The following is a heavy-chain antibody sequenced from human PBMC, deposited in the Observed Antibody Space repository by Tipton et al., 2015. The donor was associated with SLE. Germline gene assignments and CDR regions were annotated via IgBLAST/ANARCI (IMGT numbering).Heavy chain of an antibody. V-gene: IGHV3-33*06. D-gene: IGHD1-26*01. J-gene: IGHJ4*02. CDR2: IWYDGSNK. CDR3: AKDNSGSHFDY. CDR1: GFTFSSYG. Sequence: RSLRLSCAASGFTFSSYGMHWVRQAPGKGLEWVAVIWYDGSNKYYADSVKGRFTISRDNSKNTLYLQINSLRAEDTAVYFCAKDNSGSHFDYWGQGTLVTVSS.